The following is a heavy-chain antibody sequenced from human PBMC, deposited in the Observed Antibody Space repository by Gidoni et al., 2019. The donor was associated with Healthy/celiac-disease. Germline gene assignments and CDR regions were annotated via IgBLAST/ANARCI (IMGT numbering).Heavy chain of an antibody. V-gene: IGHV3-21*01. D-gene: IGHD1-26*01. J-gene: IGHJ4*02. CDR3: ARGMVSNSGSYPVGGY. Sequence: EVQLVESGGGLVKPGGSLRLSCAASGFTFSSYSMNWVRQAPGKGLEWVSSISSSSSYINYADSVKGRFTISRDNAKNSLYLQMNSLRAEDTAVYYCARGMVSNSGSYPVGGYWGQGTLVTVSS. CDR2: ISSSSSYI. CDR1: GFTFSSYS.